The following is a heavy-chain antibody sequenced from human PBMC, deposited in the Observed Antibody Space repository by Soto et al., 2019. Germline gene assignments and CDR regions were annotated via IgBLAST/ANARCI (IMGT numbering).Heavy chain of an antibody. CDR1: GFSLSTSGVG. J-gene: IGHJ3*02. V-gene: IGHV2-5*02. Sequence: SGPTLVNPTQTLTLTCTFSGFSLSTSGVGVGWIRQPPGKALEWLALIYWDDDKRYSPSLKSRLTITKDTSKNQVVLTMTNMDPVDTATYYCAHSLIRGYCSGGSCYGRYRGAFDIWGQGTMVTVSS. D-gene: IGHD2-15*01. CDR3: AHSLIRGYCSGGSCYGRYRGAFDI. CDR2: IYWDDDK.